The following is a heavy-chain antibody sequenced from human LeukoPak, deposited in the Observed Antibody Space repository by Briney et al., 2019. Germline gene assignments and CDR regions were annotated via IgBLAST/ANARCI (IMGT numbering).Heavy chain of an antibody. Sequence: SVKVSCKASGYTFTSYYMHWVRQAPGQGLEWMGGIIPIFGTANYAQKFQGRVTITADESTSTAYMELSSLRSEDTAVYYCARALGYCSSTSCYRLWFDPWGQGTLVTVSS. V-gene: IGHV1-69*13. CDR1: GYTFTSYY. CDR3: ARALGYCSSTSCYRLWFDP. CDR2: IIPIFGTA. D-gene: IGHD2-2*02. J-gene: IGHJ5*02.